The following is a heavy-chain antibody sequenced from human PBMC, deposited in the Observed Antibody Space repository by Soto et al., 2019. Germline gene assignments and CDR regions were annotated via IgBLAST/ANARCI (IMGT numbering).Heavy chain of an antibody. J-gene: IGHJ4*02. CDR1: GGSISSYY. Sequence: SETLSLTCTVSGGSISSYYWSWIRQPPGKGLEWIGYIYYSGSTNYNPSLKSRVTISVDTSKNQFSLKLSSVTAADTAVYYCARVGTRIAARHISFFDYWGQGTLVTVSS. CDR3: ARVGTRIAARHISFFDY. CDR2: IYYSGST. D-gene: IGHD6-6*01. V-gene: IGHV4-59*01.